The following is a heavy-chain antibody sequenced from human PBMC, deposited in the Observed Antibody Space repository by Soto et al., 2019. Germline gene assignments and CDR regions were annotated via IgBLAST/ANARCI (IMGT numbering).Heavy chain of an antibody. CDR1: GGSISSYY. D-gene: IGHD6-19*01. Sequence: QVQLQESGPGLVKPSETLSLTCTVSGGSISSYYWSWIRQPPGKGLEWIGYIYYSGSTDYNPSLKSRVTISVDTSTKQFSLKLSSVTAADTAVYYCARAWQYSSGFFDYWGQGTRVTVSS. J-gene: IGHJ4*02. CDR2: IYYSGST. V-gene: IGHV4-59*01. CDR3: ARAWQYSSGFFDY.